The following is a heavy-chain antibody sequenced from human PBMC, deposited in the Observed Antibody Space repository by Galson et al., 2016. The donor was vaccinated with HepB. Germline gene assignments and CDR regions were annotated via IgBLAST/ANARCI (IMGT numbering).Heavy chain of an antibody. J-gene: IGHJ6*02. CDR1: GYTFTRYG. CDR3: ARDVSRNTPMVYYYYGMDV. CDR2: ISANNGDT. D-gene: IGHD5-18*01. V-gene: IGHV1-18*04. Sequence: SVKVSCKASGYTFTRYGVSWMRQAPGQGLEWMGWISANNGDTNSVQKFQGRVTLTRDTSTSTAYMELRSLKSDDTAVYFCARDVSRNTPMVYYYYGMDVWGQGTTVTVSS.